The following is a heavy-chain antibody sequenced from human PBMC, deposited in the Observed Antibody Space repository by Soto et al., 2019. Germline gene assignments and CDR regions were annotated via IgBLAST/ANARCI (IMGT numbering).Heavy chain of an antibody. V-gene: IGHV5-51*01. D-gene: IGHD2-15*01. CDR3: ARGYCSGGSCYLIRYFDY. Sequence: PGESLKISCKGSGYSFTSYWIGWVRQMPGEGLEWMGIIYPGDSDTRYSPSFQGQVTISADKSISTSYLQWSSLKASDTAMYYCARGYCSGGSCYLIRYFDYWGQGTLVTVSS. CDR2: IYPGDSDT. CDR1: GYSFTSYW. J-gene: IGHJ4*02.